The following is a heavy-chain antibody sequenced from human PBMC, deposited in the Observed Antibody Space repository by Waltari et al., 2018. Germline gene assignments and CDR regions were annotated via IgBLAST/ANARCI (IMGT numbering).Heavy chain of an antibody. V-gene: IGHV3-48*04. CDR1: GFTIRSYS. J-gene: IGHJ4*02. CDR3: AREGYGDYAGRFDY. Sequence: EVQLVESGGGLVQPGGSLRLSCAASGFTIRSYSMNWGRPAPGKGLEWVSYISSSSSTIYYADSVKGRFTISRDNAKNSLYLQMNSLRAEDTAVYYCAREGYGDYAGRFDYWGQGTLVTVSS. D-gene: IGHD4-17*01. CDR2: ISSSSSTI.